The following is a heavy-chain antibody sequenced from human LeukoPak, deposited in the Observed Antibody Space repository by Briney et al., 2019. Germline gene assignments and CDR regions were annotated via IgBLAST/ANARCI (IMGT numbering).Heavy chain of an antibody. CDR3: ARYAGEQLAQIDY. D-gene: IGHD6-6*01. V-gene: IGHV3-73*01. Sequence: GGSLRLSCAASGFTFSGSAMHWVRQASGKGLEWVGRIRSKANSYATAYAASVKGRFTISRDDSKNTAYLQMNSLKTEDTAVYYCARYAGEQLAQIDYWGQGTLVTVSS. CDR2: IRSKANSYAT. CDR1: GFTFSGSA. J-gene: IGHJ4*02.